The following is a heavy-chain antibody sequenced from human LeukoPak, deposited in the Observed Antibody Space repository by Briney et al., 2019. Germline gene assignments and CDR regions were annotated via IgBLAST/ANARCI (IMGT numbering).Heavy chain of an antibody. V-gene: IGHV4-59*01. CDR2: IYYSGST. D-gene: IGHD2-15*01. J-gene: IGHJ5*02. CDR3: AREPLRCSGGSCYSGIDP. CDR1: GGSISSYY. Sequence: PSETLSLTCTVSGGSISSYYWSWIRQPPGKGLEWIGYIYYSGSTNYNPSLKSRVTISVDTSKNQFSLKLSSVTAADTAVYYCAREPLRCSGGSCYSGIDPWGQGTLVTVSS.